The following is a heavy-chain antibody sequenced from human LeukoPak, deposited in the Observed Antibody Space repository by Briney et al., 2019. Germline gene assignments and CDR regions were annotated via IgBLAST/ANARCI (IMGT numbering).Heavy chain of an antibody. D-gene: IGHD6-13*01. CDR1: GFTFSSYA. CDR2: ISGSGGST. CDR3: ATGELAAADSFDY. V-gene: IGHV3-23*01. J-gene: IGHJ4*02. Sequence: GGSLRPSCAASGFTFSSYAMSWVRQAPGKGLEWVSAISGSGGSTYYADSVKGRSTISRDNSKNTLYLQMNSLRAEDTAVYYCATGELAAADSFDYWGQGTLVTVSS.